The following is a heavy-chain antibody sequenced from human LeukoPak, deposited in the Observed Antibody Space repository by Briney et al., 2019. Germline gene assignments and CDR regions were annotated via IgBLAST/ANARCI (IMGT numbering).Heavy chain of an antibody. D-gene: IGHD7-27*01. J-gene: IGHJ4*02. CDR1: GFTFSSYT. CDR2: ITTRDGNP. V-gene: IGHV3-23*01. CDR3: AKDGGLWVSAHWGDS. Sequence: GGSLRLSCAASGFTFSSYTMSWVRQAPGKGLEWVSTITTRDGNPYDAVSVKGRFTVSRDNSKNTLFLQMNSLSAEDTAVYYCAKDGGLWVSAHWGDSWGRGTLVTVSS.